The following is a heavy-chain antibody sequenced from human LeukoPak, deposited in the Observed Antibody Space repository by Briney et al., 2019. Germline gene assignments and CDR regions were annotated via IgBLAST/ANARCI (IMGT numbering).Heavy chain of an antibody. Sequence: PGGSLRLSCAASGFTFSSYAMSWVRQAPGKGLEWVSAISGSGGSTYYADSVKGRFTISRDNSKNTLYLQMNSLRAEDTAVYYCAKDLAWTYYYDSSGSDYWGQGTLVTDSS. D-gene: IGHD3-22*01. CDR2: ISGSGGST. CDR3: AKDLAWTYYYDSSGSDY. J-gene: IGHJ4*02. CDR1: GFTFSSYA. V-gene: IGHV3-23*01.